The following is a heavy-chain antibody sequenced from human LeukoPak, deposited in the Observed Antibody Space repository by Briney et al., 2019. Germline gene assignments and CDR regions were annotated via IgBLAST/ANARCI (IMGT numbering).Heavy chain of an antibody. D-gene: IGHD3-3*01. CDR3: ARDSITIFGVDHYGMDV. V-gene: IGHV1-18*01. CDR2: ISAYNGNT. J-gene: IGHJ6*02. Sequence: ASVKVSCKASGYTFTSHGISWVRQAPGQGLECMGWISAYNGNTNYAQKLQGRVTMTTDTSTSTAYMELRSLRSDDTAVYYCARDSITIFGVDHYGMDVWGQGTTVTVSS. CDR1: GYTFTSHG.